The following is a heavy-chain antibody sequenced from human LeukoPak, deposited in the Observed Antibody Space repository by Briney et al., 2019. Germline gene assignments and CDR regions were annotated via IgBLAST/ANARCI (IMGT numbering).Heavy chain of an antibody. D-gene: IGHD3-10*01. J-gene: IGHJ5*02. CDR3: AKDRGVGVSNWFDP. CDR2: LSSGGRST. V-gene: IGHV3-23*01. CDR1: GFTFSNFA. Sequence: PGGSLRLSCAASGFTFSNFAMSWVRQAPGKGLQWVSGLSSGGRSTFYTDSAKGRFTISRDNSKNTLYLQMNSLRADDTAVYYCAKDRGVGVSNWFDPWGQGTLVTVSS.